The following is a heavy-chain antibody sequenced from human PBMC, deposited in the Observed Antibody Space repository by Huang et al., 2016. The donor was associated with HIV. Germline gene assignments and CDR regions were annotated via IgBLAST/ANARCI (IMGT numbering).Heavy chain of an antibody. D-gene: IGHD6-13*01. CDR1: GGSISSSSYY. Sequence: QLQLQESGPGLVKPSETLSLTCTVSGGSISSSSYYWGWIRQPPGKGLEWIGGIYYRGGTYYNPAVKSRVTIAVDTSKNQVSRKLNAVTAADTAVDYCARQGGAAAGGGDVFDIWGQGTMVTVSS. V-gene: IGHV4-39*01. CDR2: IYYRGGT. CDR3: ARQGGAAAGGGDVFDI. J-gene: IGHJ3*02.